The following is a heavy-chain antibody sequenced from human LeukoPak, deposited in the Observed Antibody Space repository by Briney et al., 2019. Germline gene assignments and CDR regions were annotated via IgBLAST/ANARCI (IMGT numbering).Heavy chain of an antibody. D-gene: IGHD4-17*01. Sequence: GGSLRLSCAASGFTVSSNYMSWARQAPGKGLEWVANIKQDGSEKYYVDSVKGRFTISRDNAKNSLYLQMNSLRAEDTAVYYCARYDYGDLDYWGQGTLVTVSS. CDR2: IKQDGSEK. V-gene: IGHV3-7*01. CDR3: ARYDYGDLDY. J-gene: IGHJ4*02. CDR1: GFTVSSNY.